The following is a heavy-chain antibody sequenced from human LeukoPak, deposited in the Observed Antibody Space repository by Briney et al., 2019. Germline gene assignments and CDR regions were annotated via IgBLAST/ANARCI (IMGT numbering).Heavy chain of an antibody. CDR1: GYTYTAYY. Sequence: ASVKVSCRASGYTYTAYYIYWVRQAPGQGLEWMGWLNPTNGDTAYAPKFQGRVTVTIDSSINTAYMDLITLTSDDTAVYYCARGDVYNDYWGQGTLATVST. J-gene: IGHJ4*02. D-gene: IGHD5-24*01. V-gene: IGHV1-2*02. CDR3: ARGDVYNDY. CDR2: LNPTNGDT.